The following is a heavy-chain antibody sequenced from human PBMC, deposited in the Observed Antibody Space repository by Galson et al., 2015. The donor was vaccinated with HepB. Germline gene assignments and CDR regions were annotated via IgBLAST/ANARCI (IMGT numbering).Heavy chain of an antibody. CDR2: INADGSDT. CDR3: ARDSGSYPFDY. Sequence: SLRLSCAASGFTFDHYWIHWVRQAPGKGLMWVSRINADGSDTGYADSAEGRFTISRDNAKSVLYLQMDSQTVADTAVYYCARDSGSYPFDYWGQGTLVTVSS. CDR1: GFTFDHYW. D-gene: IGHD1-26*01. V-gene: IGHV3-74*01. J-gene: IGHJ4*02.